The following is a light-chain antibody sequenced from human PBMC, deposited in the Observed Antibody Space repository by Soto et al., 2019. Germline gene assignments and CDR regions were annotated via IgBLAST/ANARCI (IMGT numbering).Light chain of an antibody. CDR2: DVS. CDR1: SSDVGGYNY. V-gene: IGLV2-14*01. J-gene: IGLJ3*02. Sequence: QSALTQPASVSGSPGQSSTISCTGTSSDVGGYNYVSWYQQHPGKAPKLMIYDVSNRPSGVSNRFSGSKSGNTASLTISGLQAEDEADYYCSSYTSSSTLGVFGGGTKLTVI. CDR3: SSYTSSSTLGV.